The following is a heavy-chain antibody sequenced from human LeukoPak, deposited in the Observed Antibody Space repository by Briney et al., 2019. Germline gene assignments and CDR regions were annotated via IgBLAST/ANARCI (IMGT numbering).Heavy chain of an antibody. Sequence: SLRLSCTATGFTFASYGMHWVRQAPGKGLQWVAVIRYDGDNKYYVDSVKGRFSISRDNSKNTLYLQMSSLRAEDTAVYYCARTAGDYYYMDVWGKGTTVTVSS. CDR1: GFTFASYG. CDR3: ARTAGDYYYMDV. V-gene: IGHV3-33*01. CDR2: IRYDGDNK. J-gene: IGHJ6*03.